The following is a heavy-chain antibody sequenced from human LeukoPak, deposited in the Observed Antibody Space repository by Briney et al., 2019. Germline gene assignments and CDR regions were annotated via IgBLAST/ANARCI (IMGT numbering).Heavy chain of an antibody. D-gene: IGHD6-13*01. CDR1: GFTFSSYA. V-gene: IGHV3-23*01. CDR3: AKVGQQLVRRFDY. CDR2: ISGSGGST. J-gene: IGHJ4*02. Sequence: GGSLRLSCAASGFTFSSYAMSWVRQAPGKGLEWVSAISGSGGSTYYADSVKGRFTISRDNSKNTLYLQMNSTRAEDTAVYYCAKVGQQLVRRFDYWGQGTLVTVSS.